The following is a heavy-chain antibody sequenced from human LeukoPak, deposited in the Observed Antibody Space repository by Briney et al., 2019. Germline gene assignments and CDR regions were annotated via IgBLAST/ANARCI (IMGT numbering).Heavy chain of an antibody. J-gene: IGHJ5*02. CDR3: AVKWTYYYENWFDP. CDR1: GYTFTGYY. V-gene: IGHV1-2*02. CDR2: INPNSGGT. D-gene: IGHD3-22*01. Sequence: AASVKVSCKASGYTFTGYYMHWVRQAPGQGLEWMGWINPNSGGTNYAQKFQGRVTMTRDTSISTAYMELSRLRSDDTAVYYCAVKWTYYYENWFDPWGQGTLVTVSS.